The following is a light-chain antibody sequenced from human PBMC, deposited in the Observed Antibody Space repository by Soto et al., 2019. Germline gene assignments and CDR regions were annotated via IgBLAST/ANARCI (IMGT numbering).Light chain of an antibody. Sequence: NVLTQSPGTLSLSPGQRATLSCRASQSLSGNYLAWYQQKPGQAPRVLIYRASIRATGISDRFSGSGSGTDVTLTISRLEPEDFAVYYCQHYGASPWTFGQGTKVEIK. CDR3: QHYGASPWT. CDR1: QSLSGNY. J-gene: IGKJ1*01. V-gene: IGKV3-20*01. CDR2: RAS.